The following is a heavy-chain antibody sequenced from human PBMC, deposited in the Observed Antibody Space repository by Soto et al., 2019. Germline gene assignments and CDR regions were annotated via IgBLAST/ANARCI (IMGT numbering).Heavy chain of an antibody. Sequence: QITLKEAGPTLVKPTQTLTLTCSFSGFSLITSGVGVGWIRQPPGKALGWLALIYWDDDTGYTTSLRNRLTITKDTSRNQVVLTMTNMDPADTATYYCAHTMAPRIFDSWGQGTLVTVSS. CDR1: GFSLITSGVG. CDR3: AHTMAPRIFDS. CDR2: IYWDDDT. J-gene: IGHJ4*02. V-gene: IGHV2-5*02.